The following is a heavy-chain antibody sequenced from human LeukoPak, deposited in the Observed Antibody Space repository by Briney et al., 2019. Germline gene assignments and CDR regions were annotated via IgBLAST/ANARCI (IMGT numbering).Heavy chain of an antibody. CDR1: GFTFSNAW. V-gene: IGHV3-7*01. D-gene: IGHD3-22*01. CDR2: IKQDGSEK. J-gene: IGHJ4*02. CDR3: VSTMTFDY. Sequence: GGSLRLSCAASGFTFSNAWMNWVRQAPGKGLEWVANIKQDGSEKYYVDSVKGRFTISRDNAKNALYLQMNSLRAEDTAVYFCVSTMTFDYWGQGTLVTVSS.